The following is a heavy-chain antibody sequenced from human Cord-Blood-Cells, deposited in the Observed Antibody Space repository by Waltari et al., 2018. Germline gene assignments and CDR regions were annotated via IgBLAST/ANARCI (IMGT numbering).Heavy chain of an antibody. J-gene: IGHJ4*02. CDR2: INPNSGGT. Sequence: QVQLVQSGAEVKKPGAAVKVSCTASGYTFTGYYLHWGRQAPGQGLKWMGWINPNSGGTNYAQKFQGRVTMTRDTSISTAYMELSRLRSDDTAVYYCARERVNWGFDYWGQGTLVTVSS. CDR1: GYTFTGYY. CDR3: ARERVNWGFDY. V-gene: IGHV1-2*02. D-gene: IGHD7-27*01.